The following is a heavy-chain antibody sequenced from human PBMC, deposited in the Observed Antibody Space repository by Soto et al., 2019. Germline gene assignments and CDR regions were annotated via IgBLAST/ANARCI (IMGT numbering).Heavy chain of an antibody. D-gene: IGHD2-2*01. CDR1: GYTFTSYY. J-gene: IGHJ6*02. Sequence: GASVKVSCKASGYTFTSYYMHWVRQAPGQGLEWMGIINPSGGSTSYAQKFQGRVTMTRDTSTSTVHMELSSLRSEDTAVYYCARDLTDIVVAPAEDYYYYYYGMDVWGQGTTVTVSS. CDR2: INPSGGST. V-gene: IGHV1-46*01. CDR3: ARDLTDIVVAPAEDYYYYYYGMDV.